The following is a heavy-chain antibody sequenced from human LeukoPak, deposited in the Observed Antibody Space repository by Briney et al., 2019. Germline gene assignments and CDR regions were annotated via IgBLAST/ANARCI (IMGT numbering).Heavy chain of an antibody. CDR1: GGSISSGGYY. CDR3: ARELALDIVVVPAASVGAFDI. Sequence: SQTLSLTCTVSGGSISSGGYYWSWIRQHPGKGLEWIGYIYYSGSTYYNPSLKSRVTISVDTSKNQFSLKLSSVTAADTAVYYCARELALDIVVVPAASVGAFDIWGQGTMVTVSS. CDR2: IYYSGST. D-gene: IGHD2-2*01. V-gene: IGHV4-31*03. J-gene: IGHJ3*02.